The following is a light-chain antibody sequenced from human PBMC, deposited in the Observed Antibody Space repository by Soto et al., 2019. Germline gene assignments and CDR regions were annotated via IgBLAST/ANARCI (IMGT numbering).Light chain of an antibody. Sequence: DIQMTQSPSSLYVAIRDRVTITCRASQSVSGSLNWYQQKPGKAAKLRIYGASTLQGGVPSRSSARGPGTEFTLPLCSLQPDDFATHYCQHYNSYSEAFGQGTKLDIK. V-gene: IGKV1-5*01. CDR1: QSVSGS. CDR3: QHYNSYSEA. CDR2: GAS. J-gene: IGKJ1*01.